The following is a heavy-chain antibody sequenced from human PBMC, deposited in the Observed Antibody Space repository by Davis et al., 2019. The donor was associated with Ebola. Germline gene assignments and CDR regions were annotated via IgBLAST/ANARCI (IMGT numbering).Heavy chain of an antibody. CDR2: VNPNSGNT. CDR3: ARGWGNSLGNDF. CDR1: GYTFTTYG. J-gene: IGHJ4*02. V-gene: IGHV1-8*01. Sequence: ASVKVFCKASGYTFTTYGINWVRQATGQGLEWMGWVNPNSGNTGYAQNFRGRVTMTRNTSINTAYMELSSLTSADTAVYYCARGWGNSLGNDFWGQGTLVTVSS. D-gene: IGHD4-23*01.